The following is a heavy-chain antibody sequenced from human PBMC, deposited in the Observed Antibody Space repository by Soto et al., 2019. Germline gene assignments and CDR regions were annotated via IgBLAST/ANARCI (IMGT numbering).Heavy chain of an antibody. CDR1: GFTFSDHY. CDR2: TRNKANSYTT. Sequence: EVQLVESGGGLVQPGGSLRLSCAASGFTFSDHYMDWVRQAPGKGLEWVGRTRNKANSYTTEYAASVKGRFTISRDDSKNSLYLQMNSLKTEDTAVYYCARETDHDYIWGSYLFDYWGQGTLVTVSS. V-gene: IGHV3-72*01. CDR3: ARETDHDYIWGSYLFDY. D-gene: IGHD3-16*02. J-gene: IGHJ4*02.